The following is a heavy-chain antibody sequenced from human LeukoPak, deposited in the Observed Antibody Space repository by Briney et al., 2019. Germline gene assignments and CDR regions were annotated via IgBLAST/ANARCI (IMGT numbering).Heavy chain of an antibody. CDR3: ARDFDGFGEFRWFDP. CDR2: INHSGST. V-gene: IGHV4-39*07. Sequence: PSETLSLTCTVSGGSISSSSYYWGWIRQPPGKGLEWIGEINHSGSTNYNPSLKSRVTISVDTSKNQFSLKLSSVTAADTAVYYCARDFDGFGEFRWFDPWGQGTLVTVSS. CDR1: GGSISSSSYY. J-gene: IGHJ5*02. D-gene: IGHD3-10*01.